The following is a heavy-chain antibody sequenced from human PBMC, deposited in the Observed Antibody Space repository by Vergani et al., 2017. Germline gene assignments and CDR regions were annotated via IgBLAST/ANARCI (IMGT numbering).Heavy chain of an antibody. CDR1: GGSMSGYY. CDR3: GRVADFYGLGSRLLDL. D-gene: IGHD3-10*01. CDR2: MYHSGST. Sequence: QVRLQESGPGLVKPSETLSLTCSVSGGSMSGYYWSWIRQPPGKELEWIGYMYHSGSTNYNPSLETRVTISGDTSKNQFSLKLNSVTAADTAVYYCGRVADFYGLGSRLLDLWGQGFLVTVCS. J-gene: IGHJ5*02. V-gene: IGHV4-59*01.